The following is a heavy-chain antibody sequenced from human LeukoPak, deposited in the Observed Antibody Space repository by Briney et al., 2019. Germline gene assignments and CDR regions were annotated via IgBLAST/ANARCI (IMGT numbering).Heavy chain of an antibody. J-gene: IGHJ4*02. CDR2: INHSGST. CDR3: ARVRGGYNDY. CDR1: GGSFSGYY. V-gene: IGHV4-34*01. Sequence: SETLSLTCAIYGGSFSGYYWSWIRQPPGKGLEWIGEINHSGSTNYNPSLKSRVTISVDTSKNQFSLKLSSVTAADTAVYYCARVRGGYNDYRGQGTLVTVSS. D-gene: IGHD5-24*01.